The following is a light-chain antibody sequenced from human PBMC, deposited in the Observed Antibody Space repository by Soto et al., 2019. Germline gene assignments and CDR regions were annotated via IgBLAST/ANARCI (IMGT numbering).Light chain of an antibody. CDR2: GAS. J-gene: IGKJ5*01. CDR3: QQRSNWPPAT. V-gene: IGKV3D-20*02. CDR1: HIFSCN. Sequence: EIVLTQSPGTLSLSPGERATLSCRGIHIFSCNYLAWYHQKPGQAPRLLIHGASNRATGIPDRFSGSGPGTDFTLTINSLEPEDFAVYYCQQRSNWPPATFGQGTRLEI.